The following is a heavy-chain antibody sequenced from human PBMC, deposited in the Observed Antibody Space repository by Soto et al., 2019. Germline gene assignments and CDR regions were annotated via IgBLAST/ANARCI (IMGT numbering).Heavy chain of an antibody. J-gene: IGHJ4*02. CDR2: ITSSSSTI. CDR1: GFTFTSNS. V-gene: IGHV3-48*02. Sequence: EVQLVESGGGLVQPGGSLRLSCAASGFTFTSNSMNWVRQAPGKGLEWISYITSSSSTIYYADSVKGRFTISRDNAKNSLYRQMTSLRDDDTAVYYCARGRVGTAYFDYWGQGALFTVSS. CDR3: ARGRVGTAYFDY. D-gene: IGHD2-21*02.